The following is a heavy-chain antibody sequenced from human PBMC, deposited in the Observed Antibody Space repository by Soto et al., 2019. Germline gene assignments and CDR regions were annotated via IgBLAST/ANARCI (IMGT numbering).Heavy chain of an antibody. V-gene: IGHV3-21*01. D-gene: IGHD4-17*01. Sequence: EVQLVESGGGLVKPGGSLRLSCAASGFTFSSYSMNWVRQAPGKGLEWVSSISSSSSYIYYADSVKGRFTISRDNAKNSLYLHMNSLRAEDTAVYYCARESTVTTGFYWGQGTLVTVSS. CDR2: ISSSSSYI. CDR3: ARESTVTTGFY. CDR1: GFTFSSYS. J-gene: IGHJ4*02.